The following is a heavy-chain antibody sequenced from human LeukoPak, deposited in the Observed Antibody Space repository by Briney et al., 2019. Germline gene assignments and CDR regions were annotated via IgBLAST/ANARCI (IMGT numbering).Heavy chain of an antibody. Sequence: GGSLRLSCAASGFTFSNAWMSWVRQAPGKGLEWVGRIKSKTDGGTTDYAAPVKGRFTISRDDSKNTLYLQMNSLKTEDTAVYYCTTEEVVYPGRFDYWGQGTLATVSS. V-gene: IGHV3-15*01. D-gene: IGHD2-2*01. CDR1: GFTFSNAW. CDR3: TTEEVVYPGRFDY. J-gene: IGHJ4*02. CDR2: IKSKTDGGTT.